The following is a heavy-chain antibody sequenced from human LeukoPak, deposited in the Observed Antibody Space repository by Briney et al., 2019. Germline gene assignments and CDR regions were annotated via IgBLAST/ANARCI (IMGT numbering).Heavy chain of an antibody. CDR1: GGSISSYY. J-gene: IGHJ5*02. CDR2: IYYSGST. CDR3: ARSSCYDFWSGPSNWFDP. D-gene: IGHD3-3*01. Sequence: SETLSLTCTVSGGSISSYYWSWIRQPPGKGLEWIGYIYYSGSTNYNPSLKSRVTISVDTSKNQFSLKLSSVTAADTAVYYCARSSCYDFWSGPSNWFDPWGQGTLVTVSS. V-gene: IGHV4-59*01.